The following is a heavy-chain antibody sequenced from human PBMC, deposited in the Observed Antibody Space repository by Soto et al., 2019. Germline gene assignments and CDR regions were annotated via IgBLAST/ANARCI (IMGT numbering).Heavy chain of an antibody. CDR3: AKMGRIAVAGMWAYFDY. J-gene: IGHJ4*02. D-gene: IGHD6-19*01. CDR1: GFTFSSYG. CDR2: ISYDGSNK. Sequence: GGSLRLSCAASGFTFSSYGMHWVRQAPGKGLEWVAVISYDGSNKYYADSVKGRFTISRDNSKNTLYLQMNSLRAEDTAVYYCAKMGRIAVAGMWAYFDYWGQGTLVTVSS. V-gene: IGHV3-30*18.